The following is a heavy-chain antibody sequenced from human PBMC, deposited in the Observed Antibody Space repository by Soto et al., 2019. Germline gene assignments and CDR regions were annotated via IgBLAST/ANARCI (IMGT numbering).Heavy chain of an antibody. CDR1: GYTFTSCG. CDR3: ARLIAAAGIYNWLDP. CDR2: ISAYNGNT. V-gene: IGHV1-18*01. J-gene: IGHJ5*02. D-gene: IGHD6-13*01. Sequence: GAPAKVSCKAPGYTFTSCGIRWVRQAPRQGLEWMGWISAYNGNTNYAQKFQGRVTVTTDTSTSTAYMELRSLRSDDTAVYYCARLIAAAGIYNWLDPWGQGTLVTVSS.